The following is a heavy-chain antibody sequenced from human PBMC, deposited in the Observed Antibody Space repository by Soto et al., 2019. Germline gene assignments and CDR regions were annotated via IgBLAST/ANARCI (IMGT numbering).Heavy chain of an antibody. CDR1: GYTFTSYG. J-gene: IGHJ4*02. CDR3: ARDLYCGGDCYTHDY. CDR2: ICAYNGNT. V-gene: IGHV1-18*01. Sequence: QVPLVQSGAEVKKPGASVKVSCKASGYTFTSYGISWVRQAPGQGLEWMGWICAYNGNTNYAQKLQGRVTMTTDTSTSTAYMELRSLRSDDTAVYYCARDLYCGGDCYTHDYWGQGTLVTVSS. D-gene: IGHD2-21*02.